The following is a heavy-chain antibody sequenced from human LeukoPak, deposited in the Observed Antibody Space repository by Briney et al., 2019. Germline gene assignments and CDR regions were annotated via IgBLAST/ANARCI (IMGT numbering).Heavy chain of an antibody. J-gene: IGHJ4*02. Sequence: SETLSLTCTVSGYSVSSGYYWGWIRQSPGKGREWIGSIYHSGSTYYSPSLRSRITISVDTSKNQFSLKLSSVPAADTAAYYCAREDYYDSSGYYLDCWGQGTLVTVSS. CDR1: GYSVSSGYY. CDR2: IYHSGST. V-gene: IGHV4-38-2*02. CDR3: AREDYYDSSGYYLDC. D-gene: IGHD3-22*01.